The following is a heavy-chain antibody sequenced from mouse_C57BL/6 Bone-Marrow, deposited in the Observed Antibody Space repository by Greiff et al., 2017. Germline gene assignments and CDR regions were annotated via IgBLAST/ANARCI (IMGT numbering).Heavy chain of an antibody. CDR3: ARSGRLYYYAMDY. CDR2: IIPSNGGT. V-gene: IGHV1-53*01. Sequence: QVQLQQPGTELVKPGASVKLSCKASGYTFTSYWMHWVQQRPGQGLEWIGNIIPSNGGTNYNEKFKSKATLTVDTSSSTAYMQLSSLTSEDSAVYYCARSGRLYYYAMDYWGQGTSVTVSS. D-gene: IGHD3-2*02. J-gene: IGHJ4*01. CDR1: GYTFTSYW.